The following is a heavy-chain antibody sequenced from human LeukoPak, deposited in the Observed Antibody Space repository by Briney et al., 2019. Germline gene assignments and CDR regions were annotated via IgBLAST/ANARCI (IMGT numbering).Heavy chain of an antibody. V-gene: IGHV4-59*01. CDR3: ARYSGPSNWFDP. CDR2: IYYSASA. J-gene: IGHJ5*02. Sequence: SETLSLTCTVSGGSISNYYWSWIRQPPGKGLEWIGYIYYSASANYNPSLKSRVTISVATSKIQFSLKLTSVTAADTAVYYCARYSGPSNWFDPWGQGTLVTVSS. D-gene: IGHD1-26*01. CDR1: GGSISNYY.